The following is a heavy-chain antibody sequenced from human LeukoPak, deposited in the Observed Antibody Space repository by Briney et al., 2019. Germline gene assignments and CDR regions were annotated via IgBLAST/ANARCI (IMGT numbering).Heavy chain of an antibody. CDR3: ARLSVANHFDY. CDR2: IYYSGST. Sequence: SETLSLTCTVSGGSISSSSYYWGWIRQPPGKGLEWIGSIYYSGSTHYNPSLKSRVTISVDTSKNQFSLKLSSVTAADTAVYYCARLSVANHFDYWGQGTLVTVSS. D-gene: IGHD4-23*01. CDR1: GGSISSSSYY. J-gene: IGHJ4*02. V-gene: IGHV4-39*01.